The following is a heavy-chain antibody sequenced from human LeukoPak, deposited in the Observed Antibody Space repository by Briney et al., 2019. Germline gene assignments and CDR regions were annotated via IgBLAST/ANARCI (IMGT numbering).Heavy chain of an antibody. D-gene: IGHD6-13*01. V-gene: IGHV3-21*01. J-gene: IGHJ3*02. Sequence: GGSLRLSCAASGFTFSSYSMNWVRQAPGKGLEWVSSISSSSSYIYYADSVKGRFTISRDNAKNSLYLQMNSLRAEDTAVYYCARDGVGQLGPQNAFDIWGQGTMVTVSS. CDR3: ARDGVGQLGPQNAFDI. CDR2: ISSSSSYI. CDR1: GFTFSSYS.